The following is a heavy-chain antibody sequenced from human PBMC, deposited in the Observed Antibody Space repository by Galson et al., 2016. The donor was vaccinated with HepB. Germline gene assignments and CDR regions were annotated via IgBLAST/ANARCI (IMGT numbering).Heavy chain of an antibody. Sequence: CAISGDSVSSNSAGWNWIRQSPSRGLEWLGRTFYRSNWQNDYAESVKSRITINPDTSKNQFSLQLNSVTPDDTAVYYCARSYLLGRGFGWWGQGTLATVSS. CDR3: ARSYLLGRGFGW. CDR2: TFYRSNWQN. J-gene: IGHJ4*02. V-gene: IGHV6-1*01. D-gene: IGHD7-27*01. CDR1: GDSVSSNSAG.